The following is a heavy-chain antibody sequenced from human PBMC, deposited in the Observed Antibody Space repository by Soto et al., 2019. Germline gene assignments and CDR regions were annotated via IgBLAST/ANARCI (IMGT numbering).Heavy chain of an antibody. CDR2: IDPSDSYT. D-gene: IGHD5-18*01. J-gene: IGHJ6*02. CDR1: GYSFTSYW. CDR3: ARHGDPDTAMVTGYYYYYGMDV. V-gene: IGHV5-10-1*01. Sequence: GESLKISCKGSGYSFTSYWISWVRQMPGKGLEWMGRIDPSDSYTNYSPSFQGHVTISADKSISTAYLQWSSLKASDTAMYYCARHGDPDTAMVTGYYYYYGMDVWGQGTTVTVSS.